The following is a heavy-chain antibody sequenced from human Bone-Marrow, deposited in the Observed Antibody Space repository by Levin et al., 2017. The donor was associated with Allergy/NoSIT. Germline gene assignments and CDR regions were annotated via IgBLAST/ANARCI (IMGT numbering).Heavy chain of an antibody. Sequence: GGSLRLSCAASGFTFSNSWMSWVRQAPGKGLEWVANTKEDGSEKYYVDSVKGRFTISRDNAKNSLYVQMNSLRAEDTAVYYCARDQFRRATIGARWFDPWGQGTLVTVSS. V-gene: IGHV3-7*01. CDR2: TKEDGSEK. J-gene: IGHJ5*02. CDR1: GFTFSNSW. D-gene: IGHD5-24*01. CDR3: ARDQFRRATIGARWFDP.